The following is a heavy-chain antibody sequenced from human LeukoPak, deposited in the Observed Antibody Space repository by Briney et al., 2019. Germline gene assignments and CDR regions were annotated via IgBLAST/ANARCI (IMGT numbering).Heavy chain of an antibody. J-gene: IGHJ3*02. V-gene: IGHV3-64*01. D-gene: IGHD5-18*01. CDR1: GFTFSSYA. CDR2: ISSNGGST. Sequence: GGSLRLSCAASGFTFSSYAMSWVRQAPGKGLEWVSAISSNGGSTYYANSVKGRFTISRDNSKNTLYLQMGSLRAEDMAVYYCARDGYSYGFWWAFDIWGQGTMVTVSS. CDR3: ARDGYSYGFWWAFDI.